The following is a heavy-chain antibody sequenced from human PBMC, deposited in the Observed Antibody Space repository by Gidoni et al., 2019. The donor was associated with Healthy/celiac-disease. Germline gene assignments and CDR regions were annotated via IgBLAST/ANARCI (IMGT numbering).Heavy chain of an antibody. V-gene: IGHV4-4*02. Sequence: QVQLQESGPGLVKPSGTLSLTCAVSGGSISSSNWWSWVRQPPGKGLEWIGEIYHSGGTNYTPSLTSQVPISVDKSKNHFSLKLSSVTAADTAVYYCARGGWELSGFDYWGQGTLVTVSS. J-gene: IGHJ4*02. CDR3: ARGGWELSGFDY. CDR2: IYHSGGT. D-gene: IGHD1-26*01. CDR1: GGSISSSNW.